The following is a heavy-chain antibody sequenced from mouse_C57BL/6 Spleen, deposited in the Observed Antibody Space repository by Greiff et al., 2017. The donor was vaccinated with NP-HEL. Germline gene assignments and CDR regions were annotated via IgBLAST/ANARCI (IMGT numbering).Heavy chain of an antibody. D-gene: IGHD2-1*01. CDR3: ARSGDYGNPYYFDY. Sequence: VQLQQSGAELVRPGSSVKMSCKTSGYTFTSYGINWVKQRPGQGLEWIGYIYLGNGYTEYNEKFKGKATLTSDTSSSTAYMQLSSLTSEDSAIYFCARSGDYGNPYYFDYWVQGTTLTVSS. CDR2: IYLGNGYT. V-gene: IGHV1-58*01. J-gene: IGHJ2*01. CDR1: GYTFTSYG.